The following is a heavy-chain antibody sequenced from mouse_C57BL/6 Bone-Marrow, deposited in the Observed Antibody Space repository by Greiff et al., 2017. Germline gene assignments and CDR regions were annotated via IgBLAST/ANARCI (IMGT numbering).Heavy chain of an antibody. CDR1: GYAFTNYL. CDR2: INPGSGGT. CDR3: ARGNCAWFAY. V-gene: IGHV1-54*01. D-gene: IGHD4-1*01. J-gene: IGHJ3*01. Sequence: QVQLQQSGAELVRPGTSVKVSCKASGYAFTNYLIEWVKQRPGQGLEWIGVINPGSGGTNYNEKFKGKATLTADKSSSTAYMQLSSLTSEDSAVYFCARGNCAWFAYWGQGTLVTVSA.